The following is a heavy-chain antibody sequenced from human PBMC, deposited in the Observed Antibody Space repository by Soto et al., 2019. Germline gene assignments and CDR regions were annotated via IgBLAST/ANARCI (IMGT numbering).Heavy chain of an antibody. CDR3: ARGPGTVTNYYYFYMDV. CDR2: IYSGGST. CDR1: GFTVSRNY. V-gene: IGHV3-66*01. Sequence: PGGSLRLSCAASGFTVSRNYMSWVRQAPGKGLEWVSVIYSGGSTNYADSVKGRFTISRDNSKNTLYLQMNSLRAGDTAVYYCARGPGTVTNYYYFYMDVWGKGATVTVSS. D-gene: IGHD1-7*01. J-gene: IGHJ6*03.